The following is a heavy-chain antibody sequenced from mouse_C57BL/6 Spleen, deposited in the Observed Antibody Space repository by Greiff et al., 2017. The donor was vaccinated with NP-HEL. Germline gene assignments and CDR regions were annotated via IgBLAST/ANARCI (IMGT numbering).Heavy chain of an antibody. CDR1: GYTFTSYW. J-gene: IGHJ4*01. D-gene: IGHD1-1*01. CDR2: IDPSDSYT. CDR3: ANYYGSSDAMDY. V-gene: IGHV1-50*01. Sequence: QVQLQQPGAELVRPGASVKLSCKASGYTFTSYWMQWVKQRPGQGLEWIGEIDPSDSYTNYNQKFKGKATLTVDTSSSTAYMQLSSLTSEDSAVYYCANYYGSSDAMDYWGQGTSVTVSS.